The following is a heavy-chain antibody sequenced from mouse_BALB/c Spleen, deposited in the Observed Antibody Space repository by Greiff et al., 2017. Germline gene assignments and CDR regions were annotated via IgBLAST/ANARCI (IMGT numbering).Heavy chain of an antibody. CDR2: ISYSGST. J-gene: IGHJ1*01. CDR1: GYSITSDYA. D-gene: IGHD1-1*01. V-gene: IGHV3-2*02. CDR3: ARRGGSSFYWYFDV. Sequence: EVQLQESGPGLVKPSQSLSLTCTVTGYSITSDYAWNWIRQFPGNKLEWMGYISYSGSTSYNPSLKSRISITRDTSKNQFFLQLNSVTTEDTATYYCARRGGSSFYWYFDVWGAGTTVTVSS.